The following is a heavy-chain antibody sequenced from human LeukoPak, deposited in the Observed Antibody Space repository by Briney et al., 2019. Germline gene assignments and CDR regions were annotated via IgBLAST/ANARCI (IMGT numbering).Heavy chain of an antibody. CDR3: AKDLQYGSGSYSDYFDY. J-gene: IGHJ4*02. V-gene: IGHV3-23*01. CDR2: ISGSGGST. D-gene: IGHD3-10*01. CDR1: GFTFSSYV. Sequence: GGSLRLSCAASGFTFSSYVMSWVRQAPGKGLEWVSGISGSGGSTYYADSVKGRFTISRDNSKNTLYLQMNSLRADDPAVYYCAKDLQYGSGSYSDYFDYWGQGTLVTVSS.